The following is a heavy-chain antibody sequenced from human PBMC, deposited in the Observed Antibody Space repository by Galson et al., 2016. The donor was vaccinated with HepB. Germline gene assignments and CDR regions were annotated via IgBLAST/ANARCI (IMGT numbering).Heavy chain of an antibody. CDR2: THSSGIN. CDR1: GASIKSHY. CDR3: AKVGTTYYDILTGAGDAFDI. Sequence: ETLSLTCSVSGASIKSHYWSWIRQAAGKGLEWIGRTHSSGINNYNPSLEGRLTLSIDTTENQFSLTLSSVTAADTAVYYCAKVGTTYYDILTGAGDAFDIWGQGTTVTVS. D-gene: IGHD3-9*01. J-gene: IGHJ3*02. V-gene: IGHV4-4*07.